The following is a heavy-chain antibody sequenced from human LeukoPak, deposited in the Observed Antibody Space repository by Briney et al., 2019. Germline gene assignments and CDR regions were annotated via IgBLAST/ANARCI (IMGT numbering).Heavy chain of an antibody. Sequence: SETLSLTCAVYGGSFSGYYWSWIRQPPGKGLEWIGEINHSGSTNYNPSLKSRVTISVDTSKNQFSLKLSSVTAADTAVYYCARVRYDFWSGYYYYMDVWGKGTTVTVSS. J-gene: IGHJ6*03. CDR2: INHSGST. CDR3: ARVRYDFWSGYYYYMDV. D-gene: IGHD3-3*01. V-gene: IGHV4-34*01. CDR1: GGSFSGYY.